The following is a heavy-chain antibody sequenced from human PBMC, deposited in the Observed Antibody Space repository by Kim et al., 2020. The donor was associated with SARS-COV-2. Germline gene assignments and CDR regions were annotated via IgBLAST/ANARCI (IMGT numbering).Heavy chain of an antibody. CDR1: GGSVRSGYYY. Sequence: SETLSLTCTVSGGSVRSGYYYWSWIRQPPGKGLEWIGYLYYNGNSKYNPSIKSRVTMSDDSSKSQFSLKLSAVTAEDTAIYYCARGYYDGIDQWGQGTL. D-gene: IGHD3-22*01. V-gene: IGHV4-61*01. J-gene: IGHJ4*02. CDR2: LYYNGNS. CDR3: ARGYYDGIDQ.